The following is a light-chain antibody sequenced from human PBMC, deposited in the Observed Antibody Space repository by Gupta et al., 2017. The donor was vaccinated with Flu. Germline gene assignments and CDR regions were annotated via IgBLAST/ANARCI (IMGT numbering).Light chain of an antibody. CDR2: DAS. Sequence: PSSLSASVGDRVTITCKASQDISNYLNWYQQKPGKAPKIVIYDASNLETGVPSRFSGSGSGTDLTFTISSLKPEDIATYYCQQYAKLPLTFGGGTKVEIK. V-gene: IGKV1-33*01. J-gene: IGKJ4*01. CDR3: QQYAKLPLT. CDR1: QDISNY.